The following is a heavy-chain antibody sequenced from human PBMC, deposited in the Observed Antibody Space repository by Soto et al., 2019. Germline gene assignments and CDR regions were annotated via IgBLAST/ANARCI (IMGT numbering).Heavy chain of an antibody. CDR1: GFTFSSYA. V-gene: IGHV3-30*03. D-gene: IGHD6-6*01. CDR3: ARGTIVARQHLDY. Sequence: QVQLVESGGGVVQPGKSLRLSCAASGFTFSSYAMHWARQAPGKGLEWVTVISIRGGDEYYAESVRGRVTISRDDSKNTLYRQMDSLRVEDTAVYYCARGTIVARQHLDYWGQGTLVTVSS. J-gene: IGHJ4*02. CDR2: ISIRGGDE.